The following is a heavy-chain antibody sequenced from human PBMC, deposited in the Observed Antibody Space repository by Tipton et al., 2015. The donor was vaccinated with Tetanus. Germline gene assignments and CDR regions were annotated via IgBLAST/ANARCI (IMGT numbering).Heavy chain of an antibody. V-gene: IGHV4-39*01. CDR2: VYYNGNT. CDR1: GGSLFSGSYY. D-gene: IGHD6-19*01. Sequence: TLSLTCTVSGGSLFSGSYYWGWIRQPPGKGLEWIGNVYYNGNTFYPSSLESRVTISADTSKNQFSLSLRSVTAADTAVYYCARPVKQWLVPVDSWGQGTLVTVSS. J-gene: IGHJ4*02. CDR3: ARPVKQWLVPVDS.